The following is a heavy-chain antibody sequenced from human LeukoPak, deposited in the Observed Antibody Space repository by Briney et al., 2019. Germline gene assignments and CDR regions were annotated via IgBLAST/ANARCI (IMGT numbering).Heavy chain of an antibody. V-gene: IGHV3-53*01. Sequence: GGSLRLSCAASGFTVSSNYMSWVRQAPGKGLEWVSVIYSGGSTYYADSVKGRFTISRDNSKNTLYLQMNSLRAEDTAVYYCARGVYSSGWYPDNFDYWGQGTLVTVSS. J-gene: IGHJ4*02. CDR2: IYSGGST. CDR3: ARGVYSSGWYPDNFDY. CDR1: GFTVSSNY. D-gene: IGHD6-19*01.